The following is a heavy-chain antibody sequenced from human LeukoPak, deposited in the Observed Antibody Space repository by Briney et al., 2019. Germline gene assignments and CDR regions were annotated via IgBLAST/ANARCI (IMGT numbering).Heavy chain of an antibody. V-gene: IGHV4-59*01. D-gene: IGHD6-13*01. CDR2: IYYSGST. J-gene: IGHJ3*02. CDR1: GGSISSYY. CDR3: ARAGYSSSWYGHDAFDI. Sequence: SETLSLTCTVSGGSISSYYWSWIRQPPGKGLEWIGYIYYSGSTNYNPSLKGRVTISVDTSKNQFSLKLSSVTAADTAVYYCARAGYSSSWYGHDAFDIWGQGTMVTVSS.